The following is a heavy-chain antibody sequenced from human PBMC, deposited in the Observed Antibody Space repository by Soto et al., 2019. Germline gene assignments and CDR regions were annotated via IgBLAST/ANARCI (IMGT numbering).Heavy chain of an antibody. CDR2: IWYDGSNK. J-gene: IGHJ6*03. CDR3: ARDKGLHGYSNPYYYYYYLDV. V-gene: IGHV3-33*01. Sequence: PWRPLRLSWVAPGFTFSIHVMPGVGQAPGKGLEWVAVIWYDGSNKYYADSVKGRFTISRDNSKNMLYLQMNSLRAEDTAVYYCARDKGLHGYSNPYYYYYYLDVWGKGTTVTVSS. CDR1: GFTFSIHV. D-gene: IGHD4-4*01.